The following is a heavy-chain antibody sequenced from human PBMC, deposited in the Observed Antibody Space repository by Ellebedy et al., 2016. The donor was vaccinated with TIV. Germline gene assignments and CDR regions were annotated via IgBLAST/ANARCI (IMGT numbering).Heavy chain of an antibody. J-gene: IGHJ5*01. V-gene: IGHV3-23*01. Sequence: GESLKISXAASGFTFSSYAMSWVRQAPGKGLEWVAGISGSGGDTNYADSAKGRFIISRDNSKDTLFLQLNSLTAEDTAVYYCAKEGIPDWPSWFDSWGQGTLVTVSS. CDR1: GFTFSSYA. D-gene: IGHD3-9*01. CDR2: ISGSGGDT. CDR3: AKEGIPDWPSWFDS.